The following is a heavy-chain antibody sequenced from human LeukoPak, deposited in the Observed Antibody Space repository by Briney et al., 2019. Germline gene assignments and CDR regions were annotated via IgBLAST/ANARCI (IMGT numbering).Heavy chain of an antibody. Sequence: PGGSLRLSCAASGFXFSSYGMHWVRQAPGKGQEWVAVIWYDGSNKYYADSVKGRFTISRDNSKNTLYLQMNSLRAEDTAVYYCARDSLGTVFDYWGQGTLVTVSS. CDR1: GFXFSSYG. CDR3: ARDSLGTVFDY. CDR2: IWYDGSNK. D-gene: IGHD6-13*01. J-gene: IGHJ4*02. V-gene: IGHV3-33*01.